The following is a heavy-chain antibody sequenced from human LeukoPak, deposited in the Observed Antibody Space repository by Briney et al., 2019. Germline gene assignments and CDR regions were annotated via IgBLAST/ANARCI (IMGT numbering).Heavy chain of an antibody. CDR2: LYYVGTT. Sequence: SETLSLTCTVSGGSISSSSHYWGWIRQPPGKGLEWIGSLYYVGTTYYNPSLKSRVTISIDTSKNQFSLRLNSVTAADTAVYYCARHQRRKVGARLKYFDYWGQGTLVTVSS. V-gene: IGHV4-39*01. CDR1: GGSISSSSHY. J-gene: IGHJ4*02. D-gene: IGHD1-26*01. CDR3: ARHQRRKVGARLKYFDY.